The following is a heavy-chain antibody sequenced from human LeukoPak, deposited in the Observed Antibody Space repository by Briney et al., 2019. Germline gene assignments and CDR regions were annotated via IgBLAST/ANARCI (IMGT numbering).Heavy chain of an antibody. J-gene: IGHJ4*02. Sequence: ASVKVSCKASGYTFTSYAMHWVRQAPGQRLEWMGWINPNSGGTNYAQKFQGRVTMTRDTSISTAYMELSRLRSDDTAVYYCARGRVRGVIMAQYWGQGTLVTVSS. CDR2: INPNSGGT. CDR1: GYTFTSYA. V-gene: IGHV1-2*02. D-gene: IGHD3-10*01. CDR3: ARGRVRGVIMAQY.